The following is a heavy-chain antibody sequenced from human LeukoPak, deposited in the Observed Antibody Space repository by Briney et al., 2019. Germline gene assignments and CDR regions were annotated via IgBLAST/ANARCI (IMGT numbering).Heavy chain of an antibody. D-gene: IGHD1-26*01. CDR2: IKQDGSEK. Sequence: GGSLRLSCAASGFTFSSYWMSGVRQAPGKGLEWVANIKQDGSEKYYVDSVKGRFTISRDNAKNSLYLQMNSLRAEDTAVYYCARAPEWEPLDYFEYWGQGTLVTVSS. V-gene: IGHV3-7*01. CDR1: GFTFSSYW. J-gene: IGHJ4*02. CDR3: ARAPEWEPLDYFEY.